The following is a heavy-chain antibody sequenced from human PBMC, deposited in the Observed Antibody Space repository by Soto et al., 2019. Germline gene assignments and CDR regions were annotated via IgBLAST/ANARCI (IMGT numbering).Heavy chain of an antibody. D-gene: IGHD3-3*01. CDR2: ISGSGGST. J-gene: IGHJ4*02. CDR3: AKGMTITIFGVVKNDY. CDR1: GFTFSSYA. V-gene: IGHV3-23*01. Sequence: EVQLLESGGGLVQPGGSLRLSCAASGFTFSSYAMSWVRQAPGKGLEWVSAISGSGGSTYYADSMKGRFTISRDNSKNTLYLQMNSLRAEDTAVYYCAKGMTITIFGVVKNDYWGQGTLVTVSS.